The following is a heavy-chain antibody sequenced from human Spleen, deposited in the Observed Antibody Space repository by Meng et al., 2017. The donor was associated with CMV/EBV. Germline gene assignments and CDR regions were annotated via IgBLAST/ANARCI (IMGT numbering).Heavy chain of an antibody. CDR1: GFTFRTYE. V-gene: IGHV3-48*03. D-gene: IGHD5-12*01. Sequence: GESLKISCAASGFTFRTYEMNWVRQAPGKGLEWVSYISSSGGIIYYADSVKGRFTVSRDNARNSLYLQMNSLSAEDTAVYYCARLGYSGYVYLDYWGQGTLVTVSS. CDR2: ISSSGGII. CDR3: ARLGYSGYVYLDY. J-gene: IGHJ4*02.